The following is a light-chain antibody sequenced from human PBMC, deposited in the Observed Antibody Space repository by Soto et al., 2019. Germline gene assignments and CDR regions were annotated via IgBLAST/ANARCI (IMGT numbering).Light chain of an antibody. CDR1: QSVLYNSNNKNY. V-gene: IGKV4-1*01. Sequence: DIVMTQSPDSLAVSLGERATINCKSSQSVLYNSNNKNYVAWYQQKPGQPPNLLIYGASTRESGVPDRFSGSGSGTDFTFTISSLQAEDVAVYYCQRYNNWPLTFGGGTKV. J-gene: IGKJ4*01. CDR3: QRYNNWPLT. CDR2: GAS.